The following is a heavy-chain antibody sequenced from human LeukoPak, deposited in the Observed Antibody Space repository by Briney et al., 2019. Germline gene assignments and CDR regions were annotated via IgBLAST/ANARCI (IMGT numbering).Heavy chain of an antibody. J-gene: IGHJ4*02. CDR2: ISSSGSTK. D-gene: IGHD1-26*01. CDR3: ARSGSDFDY. V-gene: IGHV3-48*03. CDR1: GFTFSSYE. Sequence: PGGSLRLSCAASGFTFSSYEMNWVRQAPGKGLEWVSYISSSGSTKFYADSVKGRFTISRDKAKFSLYLQMSSLRAEDTAVYYCARSGSDFDYWGQGTLVTVSS.